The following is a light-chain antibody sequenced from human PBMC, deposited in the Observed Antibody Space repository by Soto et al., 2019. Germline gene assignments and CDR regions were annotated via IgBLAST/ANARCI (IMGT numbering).Light chain of an antibody. V-gene: IGKV1-39*01. Sequence: CVYPPVTAPAPSIFQASQDITNYLNWYQEQPGKAPKLLIYAASILQSGVPSRFSGSGSGTDFTLAIRRLHPEDFPTYYCQQCYGLTLTFGAGTKVDI. CDR3: QQCYGLTLT. CDR1: QDITNY. J-gene: IGKJ4*02. CDR2: AAS.